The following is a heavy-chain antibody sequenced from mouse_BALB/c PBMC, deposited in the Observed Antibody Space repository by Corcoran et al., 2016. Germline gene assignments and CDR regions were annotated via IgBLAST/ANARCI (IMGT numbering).Heavy chain of an antibody. CDR2: INTYTGEP. Sequence: QIQLVQSGPELKKPGETVKISCKDSGYTFTNYGMNWVKQAPGKGLKWMGWINTYTGEPTYADDFKGRFAFSLETSASTAYLQINNLKNEDTATYFCARRSLTFAYWGQGTLVTVSA. J-gene: IGHJ3*01. CDR1: GYTFTNYG. V-gene: IGHV9-3-1*01. CDR3: ARRSLTFAY.